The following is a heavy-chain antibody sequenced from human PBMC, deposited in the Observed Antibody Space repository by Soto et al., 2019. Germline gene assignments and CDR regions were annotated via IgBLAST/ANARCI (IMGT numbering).Heavy chain of an antibody. V-gene: IGHV3-9*01. Sequence: GGSLRLSCAASGFTFDDYAMHWVRQAPGKGLDWVSGISWNSGSIGYADSVKGRFTISRDNAKNSLYLQMNSLRAEDTALYYCAKDRTLRYSGYDLIYGMDVWGQGTTVTVSS. D-gene: IGHD5-12*01. J-gene: IGHJ6*02. CDR3: AKDRTLRYSGYDLIYGMDV. CDR1: GFTFDDYA. CDR2: ISWNSGSI.